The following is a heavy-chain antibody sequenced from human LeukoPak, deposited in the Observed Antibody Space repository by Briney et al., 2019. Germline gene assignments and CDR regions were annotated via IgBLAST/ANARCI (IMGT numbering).Heavy chain of an antibody. CDR2: ISGSGAKT. J-gene: IGHJ4*02. CDR3: AKDRQDVEVTAIRFDS. V-gene: IGHV3-23*01. CDR1: GFTFSSYA. Sequence: GGSLRLSCTASGFTFSSYAMTWVRQAPGKGLEWVSSISGSGAKTYYADSVKDRITISRDNSKNTLYLQMDSLRAGDTALYYCAKDRQDVEVTAIRFDSWGQGTLVTVSS. D-gene: IGHD2-21*02.